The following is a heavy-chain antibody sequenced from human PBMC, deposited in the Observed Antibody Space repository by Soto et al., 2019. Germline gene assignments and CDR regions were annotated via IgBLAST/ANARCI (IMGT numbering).Heavy chain of an antibody. CDR2: IYTSGST. Sequence: SETLSLTCTVSGGSISSSSYYWSWIRQPAGKGLEWIGRIYTSGSTNYNPSLKSRVTMSVDTSKNQFSLKLSSVTAADTAVYYCARVDYDSSGYYSPHDAFDIWGQGTMVTVSS. J-gene: IGHJ3*02. V-gene: IGHV4-61*02. CDR1: GGSISSSSYY. D-gene: IGHD3-22*01. CDR3: ARVDYDSSGYYSPHDAFDI.